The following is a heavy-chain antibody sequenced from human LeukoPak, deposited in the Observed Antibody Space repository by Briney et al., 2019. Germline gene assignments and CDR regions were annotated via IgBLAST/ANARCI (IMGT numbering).Heavy chain of an antibody. CDR1: GFTFSSYS. J-gene: IGHJ4*02. Sequence: GGSLRLSCAASGFTFSSYSMNWVRQAPGKGLEWVSSISSSSSYIYYAYSVKGRFTISRDNAKNSLYLQMNTLRAEDTAVYYCARGPHAYVSCFAYWGQGTLVTVSS. CDR3: ARGPHAYVSCFAY. V-gene: IGHV3-21*01. CDR2: ISSSSSYI. D-gene: IGHD5/OR15-5a*01.